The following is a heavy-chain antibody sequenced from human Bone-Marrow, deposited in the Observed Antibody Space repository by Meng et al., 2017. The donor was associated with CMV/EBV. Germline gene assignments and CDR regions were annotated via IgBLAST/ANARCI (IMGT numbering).Heavy chain of an antibody. D-gene: IGHD3-3*01. Sequence: GESLKISCEASGFIFSNDEMNWVRQAPGKGLEWVSYISSSSSTIYYADSVKGRFTISRDNAKNSLYLQMNSLRAEDTAVYYCASGQYYDFWSGYQNLDYWGQGPLVTFSS. CDR1: GFIFSNDE. CDR2: ISSSSSTI. J-gene: IGHJ4*02. CDR3: ASGQYYDFWSGYQNLDY. V-gene: IGHV3-48*03.